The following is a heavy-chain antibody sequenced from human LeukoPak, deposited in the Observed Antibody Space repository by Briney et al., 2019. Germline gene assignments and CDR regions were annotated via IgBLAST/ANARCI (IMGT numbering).Heavy chain of an antibody. CDR1: GGSISSYY. CDR3: ARDPMDYDSSGPDY. CDR2: IYTSGST. V-gene: IGHV4-4*09. Sequence: PSETLSLTCTVSGGSISSYYWSWIRQPPGKGLEWIGYIYTSGSTNYNPSLKSRVTISVDTSKNQFSLKLSSVTAADTAVYYCARDPMDYDSSGPDYWGQGTLVTVSS. J-gene: IGHJ4*02. D-gene: IGHD3-22*01.